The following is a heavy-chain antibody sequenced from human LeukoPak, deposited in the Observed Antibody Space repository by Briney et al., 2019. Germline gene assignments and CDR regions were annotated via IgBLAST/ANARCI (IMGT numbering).Heavy chain of an antibody. D-gene: IGHD3-22*01. Sequence: SETLSLTCAVYGGSFSGYYWSWIRQPPGKGLEWIGEINHSGSTNYNPSLKSRVTLSVDTSKNQFSLKLSSVAAADTAVYYCASRRYYYDSSGYFHREFDYWGQGTLVTVSS. CDR1: GGSFSGYY. J-gene: IGHJ4*02. CDR3: ASRRYYYDSSGYFHREFDY. CDR2: INHSGST. V-gene: IGHV4-34*01.